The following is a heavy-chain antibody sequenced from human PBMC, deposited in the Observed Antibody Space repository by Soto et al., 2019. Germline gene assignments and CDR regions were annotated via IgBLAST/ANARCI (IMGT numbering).Heavy chain of an antibody. J-gene: IGHJ4*02. V-gene: IGHV3-23*01. CDR1: GFTFSSYA. Sequence: GGSLRLCCAASGFTFSSYAMSWVRQAPGKGLEWVSAISGSGGSTYYADSVKGRFTISRDNSKNTLYLQMNSLRAEDTAVYYCAKSGAYGSGSYYYEPYDYWGQGTLVTVSS. CDR3: AKSGAYGSGSYYYEPYDY. CDR2: ISGSGGST. D-gene: IGHD3-10*01.